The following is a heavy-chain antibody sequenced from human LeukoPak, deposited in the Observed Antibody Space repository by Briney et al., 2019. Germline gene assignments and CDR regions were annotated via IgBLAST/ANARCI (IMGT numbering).Heavy chain of an antibody. V-gene: IGHV1-69*01. CDR3: ARDDYDILTGYYTPNYYYGMDV. J-gene: IGHJ6*02. Sequence: SVKVSCKASGGTFSSYAISWVRQAPGQGLEWMGGIIPIFGTANYAQKFQGRVTITADESTSTAYMELSSLRSEDTAVYYCARDDYDILTGYYTPNYYYGMDVWGQGTTVTVSS. D-gene: IGHD3-9*01. CDR2: IIPIFGTA. CDR1: GGTFSSYA.